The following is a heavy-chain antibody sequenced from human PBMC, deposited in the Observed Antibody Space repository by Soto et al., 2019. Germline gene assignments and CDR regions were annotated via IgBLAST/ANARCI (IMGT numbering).Heavy chain of an antibody. D-gene: IGHD2-2*01. Sequence: GGSLRLSCVGSGFTFSSNWMTWVRQAPGKGLEWVGNIRQDGSEKNYVDSVKGRFTTSRDNAKNSLYLQMNSLRAEDTAVYYCAREIVVARGASYFDYWGPGTLVTVSS. V-gene: IGHV3-7*04. CDR2: IRQDGSEK. CDR3: AREIVVARGASYFDY. CDR1: GFTFSSNW. J-gene: IGHJ4*02.